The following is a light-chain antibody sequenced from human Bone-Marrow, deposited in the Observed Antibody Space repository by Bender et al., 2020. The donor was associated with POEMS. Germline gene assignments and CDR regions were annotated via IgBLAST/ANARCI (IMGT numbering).Light chain of an antibody. V-gene: IGLV2-14*02. CDR1: GSYNH. Sequence: QSALTQPASVSGSPGQSITISCVGSYNHVSWYQQHPCKAPKLMIYEGSKRPSGVSNRFSGSKSGNTASLTISGLQVEEEADYYCSTYGGSCGVLFGGGAKLTVL. J-gene: IGLJ3*02. CDR2: EGS. CDR3: STYGGSCGVL.